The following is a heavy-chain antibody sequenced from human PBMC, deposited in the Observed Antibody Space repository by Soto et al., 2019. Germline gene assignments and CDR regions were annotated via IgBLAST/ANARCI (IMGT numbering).Heavy chain of an antibody. J-gene: IGHJ4*02. CDR1: GFTFSSYA. CDR3: AKDYGIAVAADY. Sequence: GGSLRLSFAASGFTFSSYAMRWVRQAPGKGLEWVSAIRRSGGSTYYADSVKGRFTISRDNSKNTLYLQMNSLTAEDTAVYYCAKDYGIAVAADYWRQGTLVTVSS. D-gene: IGHD6-19*01. CDR2: IRRSGGST. V-gene: IGHV3-23*01.